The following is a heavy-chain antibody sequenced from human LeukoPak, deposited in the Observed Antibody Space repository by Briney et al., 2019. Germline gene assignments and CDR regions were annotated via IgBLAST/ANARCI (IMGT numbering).Heavy chain of an antibody. V-gene: IGHV3-11*01. D-gene: IGHD6-13*01. CDR1: GFTFSDYY. CDR3: ARDRIAAAGSQYYYYGMDV. CDR2: ISSSGSTI. J-gene: IGHJ6*02. Sequence: PGGSLRLSCAASGFTFSDYYMSWIRQAPGKGLEWVSYISSSGSTIYYADSVKGRFTISRDNAKNSLYLQMNSLRAEDTAVYYCARDRIAAAGSQYYYYGMDVWGRGTTVTVSS.